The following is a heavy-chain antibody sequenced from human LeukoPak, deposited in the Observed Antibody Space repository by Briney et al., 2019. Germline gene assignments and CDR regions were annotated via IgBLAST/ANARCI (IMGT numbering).Heavy chain of an antibody. CDR2: IYHSGNT. D-gene: IGHD2-15*01. J-gene: IGHJ4*02. CDR3: ARECCSGASRYYFDY. CDR1: GGSFSGYY. V-gene: IGHV4-34*01. Sequence: SETLSLTCAVYGGSFSGYYWSWIRQPPGKGLEWIGSIYHSGNTDYKPSLKSRVTISVDTSKNQFSLKLSSVTAADTAVYYCARECCSGASRYYFDYWGQGTLVTVSS.